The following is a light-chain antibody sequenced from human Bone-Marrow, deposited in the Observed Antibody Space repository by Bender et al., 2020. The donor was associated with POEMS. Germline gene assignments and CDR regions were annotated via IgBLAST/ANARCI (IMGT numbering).Light chain of an antibody. Sequence: SYELTQPPSVSVSPGQTASITCSGDKLGDKYACWYQQKPGQSPVLVIYQDSKRPSGIPERFSGSNSGNTATLTISGTQAGDEADYYCAAWEDSLNGWVFGGGTKLTVL. CDR3: AAWEDSLNGWV. J-gene: IGLJ3*02. CDR1: KLGDKY. CDR2: QDS. V-gene: IGLV3-1*01.